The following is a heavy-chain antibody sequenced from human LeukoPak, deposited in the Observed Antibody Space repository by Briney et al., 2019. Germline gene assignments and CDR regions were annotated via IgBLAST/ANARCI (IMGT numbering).Heavy chain of an antibody. J-gene: IGHJ4*02. Sequence: SGGSLRLSCEASGFTFSSYSMNWVRQAPGKGLEWVSSISSNSPYIYYANSVEGRFTISRDNAKNSLYLQMNSLRAEDTAVYYCARQDYFDSSVLDYWGQGTLVTVSS. CDR2: ISSNSPYI. CDR3: ARQDYFDSSVLDY. D-gene: IGHD3-22*01. V-gene: IGHV3-21*01. CDR1: GFTFSSYS.